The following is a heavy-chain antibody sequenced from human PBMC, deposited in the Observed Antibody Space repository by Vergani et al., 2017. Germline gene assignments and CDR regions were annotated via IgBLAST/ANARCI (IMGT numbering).Heavy chain of an antibody. V-gene: IGHV3-23*01. CDR2: ISGSGGST. D-gene: IGHD2-21*02. J-gene: IGHJ4*02. CDR3: AKLEGGLLSPFDY. CDR1: GFTFSSYA. Sequence: EVQLLESGGGLVQPGGSLRLSCAASGFTFSSYAMSWVRQAPGKGLEWVSAISGSGGSTYYADSVKGRFTISRDNSKNTLYLQMNSLRAEDTAVYYCAKLEGGLLSPFDYWGQRTLVTVSS.